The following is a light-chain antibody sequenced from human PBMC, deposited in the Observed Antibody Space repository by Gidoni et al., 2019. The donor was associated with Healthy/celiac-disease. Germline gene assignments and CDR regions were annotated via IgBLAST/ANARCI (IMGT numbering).Light chain of an antibody. CDR2: AAS. Sequence: DIQMTQSPSSLSASVGDRVTITCRASQSISSYLNWYQQKPGKAPKLLIYAASSLQSGVPSRFSGSGSGTDVTLTISSLQPEDFATYYCQQSYSTPNSCXQXTKLEIK. CDR3: QQSYSTPNS. V-gene: IGKV1-39*01. J-gene: IGKJ2*03. CDR1: QSISSY.